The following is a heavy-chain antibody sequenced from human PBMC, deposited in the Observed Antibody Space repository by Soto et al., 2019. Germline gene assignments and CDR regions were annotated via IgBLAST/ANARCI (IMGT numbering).Heavy chain of an antibody. D-gene: IGHD1-26*01. CDR1: GFAVSSNY. V-gene: IGHV3-53*01. Sequence: EVQLVESGGGLSQPGGSLRLSCAASGFAVSSNYLSWVRQAPGKGLDWVSIIYTGGGTYYADSVKGRFTISRDKAKNTVYLQMNSLRAEDTAVDYCAGDSMAGRIAYWGQGTLVTVAS. CDR2: IYTGGGT. J-gene: IGHJ4*02. CDR3: AGDSMAGRIAY.